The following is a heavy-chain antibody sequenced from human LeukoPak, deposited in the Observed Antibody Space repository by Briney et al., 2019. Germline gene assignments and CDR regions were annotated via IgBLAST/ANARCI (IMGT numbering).Heavy chain of an antibody. D-gene: IGHD2/OR15-2a*01. J-gene: IGHJ4*02. Sequence: GGSLRLSCAASGFTFSSYGMHWVRQAPGKGLEWVAFIRYDGSNKYYADSVKGRFTTSRDNSKNTLYLQMNSLRAEDTAVYYCALSKAYYFDYWGQGTLVTVSS. CDR3: ALSKAYYFDY. CDR1: GFTFSSYG. V-gene: IGHV3-30*02. CDR2: IRYDGSNK.